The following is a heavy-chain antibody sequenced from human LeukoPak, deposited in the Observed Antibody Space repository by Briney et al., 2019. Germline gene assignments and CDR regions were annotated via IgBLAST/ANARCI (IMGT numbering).Heavy chain of an antibody. J-gene: IGHJ4*02. Sequence: AGSLRLSCAASGFTFSSYAMSWVRQAPGEGLEWVSAISGSGGSTYYADSVKGRFTISRDNSKNTLYLQMNSLRAEDTAVYYCAKGITIWDLDYWGQGTLVTVSS. CDR3: AKGITIWDLDY. CDR1: GFTFSSYA. CDR2: ISGSGGST. V-gene: IGHV3-23*01. D-gene: IGHD3-3*01.